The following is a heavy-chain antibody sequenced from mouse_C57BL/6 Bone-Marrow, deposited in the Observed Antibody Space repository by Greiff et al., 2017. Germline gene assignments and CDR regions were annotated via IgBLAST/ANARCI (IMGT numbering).Heavy chain of an antibody. CDR2: IDPENGDT. V-gene: IGHV14-4*01. CDR3: TTDGNYWFAY. J-gene: IGHJ3*01. Sequence: EVQLVESGAELVRPGASVKLSCTASGFNIKDDYMHWVKQRPEQGLEWIGWIDPENGDTEYASKFQGKATITADTSSNTAYLQLSSLTSEDTAVYYCTTDGNYWFAYWGQGTLVTVSA. CDR1: GFNIKDDY. D-gene: IGHD2-1*01.